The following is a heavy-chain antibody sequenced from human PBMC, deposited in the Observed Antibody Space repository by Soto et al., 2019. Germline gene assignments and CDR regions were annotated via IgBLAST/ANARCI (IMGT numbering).Heavy chain of an antibody. CDR1: GFSFSSHG. Sequence: QVQLVESGGNVVQPGRSLRLSCAASGFSFSSHGMHWVRQAPGKGLEWVAHLWPGGNFAYYAYSVKGRFTISSDQSKNALDLQMDILGAEDTAVYYCTRDAQQLANDGMDVWGQGTTVTVSS. J-gene: IGHJ6*02. CDR2: LWPGGNFA. CDR3: TRDAQQLANDGMDV. V-gene: IGHV3-33*01. D-gene: IGHD6-13*01.